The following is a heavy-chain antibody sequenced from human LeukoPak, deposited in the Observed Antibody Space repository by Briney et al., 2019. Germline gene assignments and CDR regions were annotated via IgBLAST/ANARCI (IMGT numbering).Heavy chain of an antibody. D-gene: IGHD6-19*01. CDR3: ARPRPGYSSGWSPETAAFDI. Sequence: GGSLRLSCAASGITFSSYSMNWVRQAPGKGLEWVSSISSSSSYIYYADSVKGRFTISRDNAKNSLYLQMNSLRAEDTAVYYCARPRPGYSSGWSPETAAFDIWGQGTMVTVSS. V-gene: IGHV3-21*01. CDR2: ISSSSSYI. CDR1: GITFSSYS. J-gene: IGHJ3*02.